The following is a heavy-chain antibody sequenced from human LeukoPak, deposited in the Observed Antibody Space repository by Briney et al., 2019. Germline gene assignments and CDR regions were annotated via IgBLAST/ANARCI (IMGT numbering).Heavy chain of an antibody. V-gene: IGHV3-66*01. CDR1: GFIVSNNY. CDR3: AARGRSGYYYGMDV. J-gene: IGHJ6*02. D-gene: IGHD1-26*01. CDR2: ISTRGTT. Sequence: GGSLRLSCAASGFIVSNNYMSWARQAPGKGLEWVSIISTRGTTYYADSVKGRFTISRDNSQNTLYLQMNSLRAEDTAVYYCAARGRSGYYYGMDVWGQGTTVTVSS.